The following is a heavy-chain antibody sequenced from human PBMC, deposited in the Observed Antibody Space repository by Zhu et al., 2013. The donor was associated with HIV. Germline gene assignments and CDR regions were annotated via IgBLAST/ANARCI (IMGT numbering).Heavy chain of an antibody. V-gene: IGHV1-69*08. CDR2: IIPILGIA. Sequence: QVQLVQSGAEVKKPGSSVKVSCKASGGTFSSYTISWVRQAPGQGLEWMGRIIPILGIANYAQKFQGRVTITADKSTSTAYMELSSLRSEDTAVYYCARDPGSDVQGATQVDDAFDIWGQGTMVTVSS. J-gene: IGHJ3*02. CDR3: ARDPGSDVQGATQVDDAFDI. D-gene: IGHD1-26*01. CDR1: GGTFSSYT.